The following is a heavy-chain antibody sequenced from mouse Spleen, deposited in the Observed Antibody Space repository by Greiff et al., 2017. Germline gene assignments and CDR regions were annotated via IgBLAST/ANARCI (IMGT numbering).Heavy chain of an antibody. J-gene: IGHJ4*01. V-gene: IGHV2-2*01. CDR2: IWSGGST. CDR1: GFSLTSYG. CDR3: ARNPHYYAMDY. Sequence: QVQLKQSGPGLVQPSQSLSITCTVSGFSLTSYGVHWVRQSPGKGLEWLGVIWSGGSTDYNAAFISRLSISKDNSKSQVFFKMNSLQADDTAIYYCARNPHYYAMDYWGQGTSVTVSS.